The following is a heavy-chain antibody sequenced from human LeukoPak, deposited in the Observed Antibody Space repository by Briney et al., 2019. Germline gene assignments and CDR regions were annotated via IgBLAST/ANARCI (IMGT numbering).Heavy chain of an antibody. CDR1: GFTFSSYA. J-gene: IGHJ6*02. Sequence: GRSLRLSCAASGFTFSSYAMHWVRQAPGKGLEWVAVISYDGGNKYYADSVKGRFTISRDNSKNTLYLQMNSLRAEDTAVYYCARVTVTTPYYYYYGMDVWGQGTTVTVSS. CDR2: ISYDGGNK. V-gene: IGHV3-30-3*01. D-gene: IGHD4-17*01. CDR3: ARVTVTTPYYYYYGMDV.